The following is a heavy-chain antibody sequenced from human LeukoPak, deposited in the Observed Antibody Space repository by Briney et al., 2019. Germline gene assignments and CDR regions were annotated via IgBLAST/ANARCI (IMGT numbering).Heavy chain of an antibody. J-gene: IGHJ4*02. V-gene: IGHV1-69*06. Sequence: SVKVSCKASGGTFSSYAISWVRQAPGQGLEWMGGIIPIFGTANYAQKFQGRVTITADKSTSTAYMELSSLTSDDTAMYYCARFVAWGFFDFWGQGTLVIVSS. CDR3: ARFVAWGFFDF. CDR2: IIPIFGTA. CDR1: GGTFSSYA. D-gene: IGHD2-21*01.